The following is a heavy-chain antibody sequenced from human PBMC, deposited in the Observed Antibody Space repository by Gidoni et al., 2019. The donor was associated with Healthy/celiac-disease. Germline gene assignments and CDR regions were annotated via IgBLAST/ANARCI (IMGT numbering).Heavy chain of an antibody. CDR2: TRNKANSYTT. Sequence: EVQLVESGGGLVQPGGSLRLSCAASGFTFSAHSMAWVRQAPGKGLEWVGRTRNKANSYTTEYAASVKGRFTISRDDSKNSLYLQMNSLKTEDTAVYYCARAPLYDFWSGYRHYGMDVWGQGTTVTVSS. CDR3: ARAPLYDFWSGYRHYGMDV. V-gene: IGHV3-72*01. J-gene: IGHJ6*02. D-gene: IGHD3-3*01. CDR1: GFTFSAHS.